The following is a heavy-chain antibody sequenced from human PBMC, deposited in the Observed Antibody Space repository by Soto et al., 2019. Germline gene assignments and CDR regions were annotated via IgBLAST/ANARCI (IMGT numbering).Heavy chain of an antibody. CDR1: GYTFTNYY. Sequence: GASVKVSCKTSGYTFTNYYMHGVRQAPGQGLEWMGIIKCSGGETTYAQKFLGRVTMTRDTSKNTLYLQMNSLRAEDTAVYYCAKDRGVEVTTRFFDYWGQGTLVTVSS. CDR2: IKCSGGET. D-gene: IGHD4-17*01. V-gene: IGHV1-46*01. CDR3: AKDRGVEVTTRFFDY. J-gene: IGHJ4*02.